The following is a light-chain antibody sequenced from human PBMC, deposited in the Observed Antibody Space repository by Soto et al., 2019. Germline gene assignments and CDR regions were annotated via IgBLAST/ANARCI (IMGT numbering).Light chain of an antibody. J-gene: IGKJ4*01. CDR2: GVS. CDR3: QQYSRSPEFT. Sequence: EIVLTQSPGTLSLSPGERATLSCRASQSVTSTYLAWYQQKPGQAPRLLIYGVSSRATDIPDRFSGSGSGTDFTLTISRLEPEDFAVYYCQQYSRSPEFTFGGGTKVEIK. CDR1: QSVTSTY. V-gene: IGKV3-20*01.